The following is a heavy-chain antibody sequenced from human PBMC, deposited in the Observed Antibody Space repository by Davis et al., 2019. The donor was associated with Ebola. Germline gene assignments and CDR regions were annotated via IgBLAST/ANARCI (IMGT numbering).Heavy chain of an antibody. CDR3: ARGWFRGGMDV. CDR1: VDSVSGNIPA. J-gene: IGHJ6*04. V-gene: IGHV6-1*01. CDR2: TYYNSKWYS. D-gene: IGHD3-10*01. Sequence: HSQTLSLTCAISVDSVSGNIPAWNWIRQSPSRGLEWLGRTYYNSKWYSDYAVSVKSRISINPDTSKNQFSLHLKSVTPEDTAVYYCARGWFRGGMDVWGEGTTVTVSS.